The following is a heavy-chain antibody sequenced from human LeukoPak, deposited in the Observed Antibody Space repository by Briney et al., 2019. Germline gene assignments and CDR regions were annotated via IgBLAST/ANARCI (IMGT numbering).Heavy chain of an antibody. J-gene: IGHJ4*02. V-gene: IGHV1-69*04. CDR1: GGTFSSYA. Sequence: SVKVSCKASGGTFSSYAISWVRQAPGQGLEWMGRIIPILGIADYAQKFQGRVTITADKSTSIAYMELSSLRSEDTAVYYCARGVGYSSSWYLYYFDYWGQGTLVTVSS. CDR3: ARGVGYSSSWYLYYFDY. CDR2: IIPILGIA. D-gene: IGHD6-13*01.